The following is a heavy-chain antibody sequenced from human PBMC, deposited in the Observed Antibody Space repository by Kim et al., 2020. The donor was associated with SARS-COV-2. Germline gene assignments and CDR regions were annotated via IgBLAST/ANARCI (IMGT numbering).Heavy chain of an antibody. CDR3: AKGDYGSGSYGPPPWFDP. CDR1: GFTFSSYA. Sequence: GGSLRLSCAASGFTFSSYAMSWVRQAPGKGLEWVSAISGSGGSTYYADSVKGRFTISRDNSKNTLYLQMNSLRAEDTAVYYCAKGDYGSGSYGPPPWFDPWGQGTLVTVSS. V-gene: IGHV3-23*01. J-gene: IGHJ5*02. D-gene: IGHD3-10*01. CDR2: ISGSGGST.